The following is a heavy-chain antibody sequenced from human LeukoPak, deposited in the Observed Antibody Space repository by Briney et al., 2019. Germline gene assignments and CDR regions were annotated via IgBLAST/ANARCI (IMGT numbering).Heavy chain of an antibody. CDR1: SDFFSSVTDY. CDR3: ARVGSSGWYGLDV. J-gene: IGHJ6*02. CDR2: GDYSGGT. D-gene: IGHD6-19*01. Sequence: SETLSLTCTVSSDFFSSVTDYWAWIRQPPGKGLEWIASGDYSGGTYYNPSLESRVAISADMSKNQISLKLSSVTAADTAVYYCARVGSSGWYGLDVWGQGTTVTVSS. V-gene: IGHV4-39*07.